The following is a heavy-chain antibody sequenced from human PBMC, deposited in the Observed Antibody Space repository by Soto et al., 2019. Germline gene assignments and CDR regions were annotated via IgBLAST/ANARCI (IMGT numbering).Heavy chain of an antibody. CDR2: INAAIGDT. J-gene: IGHJ5*02. CDR3: VRRHVSATGIDWFDP. Sequence: AVQVSCKASGYTFTSYGIHWVRQAPGQRLEGMGWINAAIGDTKYSPKFQGRVTITRDTSASTAYMELSSLRSEDTAVYYCVRRHVSATGIDWFDPWGQGTLVTVSS. V-gene: IGHV1-3*01. D-gene: IGHD6-13*01. CDR1: GYTFTSYG.